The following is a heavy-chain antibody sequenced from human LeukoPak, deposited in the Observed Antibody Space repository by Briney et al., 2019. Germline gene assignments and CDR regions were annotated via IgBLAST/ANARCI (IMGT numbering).Heavy chain of an antibody. D-gene: IGHD1-26*01. CDR1: GYTFTSYY. Sequence: ASVKVSCKASGYTFTSYYMYWVRQAPGQGLEWMGWINPNSGGTYFAQKFQGRVTMTRDTSISTAYMELSRLTSDDTAVYYCARVGIGGGGPRSVWGKGTTVTVSS. CDR3: ARVGIGGGGPRSV. J-gene: IGHJ6*04. V-gene: IGHV1-2*02. CDR2: INPNSGGT.